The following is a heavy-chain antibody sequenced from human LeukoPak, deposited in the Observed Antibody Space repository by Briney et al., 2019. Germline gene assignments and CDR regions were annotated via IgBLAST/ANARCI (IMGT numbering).Heavy chain of an antibody. D-gene: IGHD3-9*01. J-gene: IGHJ5*02. CDR3: ARALFDGHAPLFDP. CDR1: GYTFTGYY. CDR2: INPNSGGT. V-gene: IGHV1-2*04. Sequence: GASVKVSCKASGYTFTGYYTHWVRQAPGQGLEWMGWINPNSGGTNYAQKFQGWVTMTRDTSISTAYMELSRLRSDDTAVYYCARALFDGHAPLFDPWGQGTLVTVSS.